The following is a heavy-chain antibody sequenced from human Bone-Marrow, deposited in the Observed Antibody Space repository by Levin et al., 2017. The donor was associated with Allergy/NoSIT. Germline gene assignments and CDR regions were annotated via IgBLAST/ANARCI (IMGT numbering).Heavy chain of an antibody. Sequence: GESLKISCAASGFTFSDYYMDWVRQAPGKGLEWVGRSRGKGNRYTTEYAASVKGRFTVSRGDYKDSLFMQMSGLKTEATAVYYCARGAYCTKAPCTDPFDYWGQGTLVTVSS. D-gene: IGHD2-8*01. J-gene: IGHJ4*02. CDR3: ARGAYCTKAPCTDPFDY. CDR2: SRGKGNRYTT. V-gene: IGHV3-72*01. CDR1: GFTFSDYY.